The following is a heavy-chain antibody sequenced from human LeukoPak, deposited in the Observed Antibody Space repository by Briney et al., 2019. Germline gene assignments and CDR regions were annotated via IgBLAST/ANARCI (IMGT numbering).Heavy chain of an antibody. V-gene: IGHV3-53*01. J-gene: IGHJ3*02. Sequence: GGSLRLSCAASGFTVSSNYMSWVRQAPGKGLEWVSVIYSGGSTYYADSVKGRFTISRDNSKNTLYLQMNSLRAEDTAVYYCASSRAPWAFDIWGHGTMVTVSS. CDR3: ASSRAPWAFDI. CDR1: GFTVSSNY. CDR2: IYSGGST.